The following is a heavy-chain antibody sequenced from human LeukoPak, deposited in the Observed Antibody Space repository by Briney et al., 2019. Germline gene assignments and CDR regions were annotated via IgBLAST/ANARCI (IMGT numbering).Heavy chain of an antibody. CDR1: GYTFTGYY. V-gene: IGHV1-2*02. D-gene: IGHD3-10*01. CDR2: INPNSGGT. Sequence: GASVKVSCKASGYTFTGYYMHWVRQAPGQGLEWMGWINPNSGGTNYAQKFQGRVTMTRDTSISTAHMELSRLRSDDTAVYSCARVVITIVRGVEYNWFDPWGQGTLVTVSS. CDR3: ARVVITIVRGVEYNWFDP. J-gene: IGHJ5*02.